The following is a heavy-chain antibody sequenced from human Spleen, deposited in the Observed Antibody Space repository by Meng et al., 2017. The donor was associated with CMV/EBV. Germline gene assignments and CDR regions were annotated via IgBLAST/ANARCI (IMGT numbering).Heavy chain of an antibody. V-gene: IGHV3-21*01. CDR1: GSNFNNYN. J-gene: IGHJ4*02. CDR3: AREYYYGSGPLGN. Sequence: CSASGSNFNNYNMHGGRQAPGRGLEWISFISSPSHTRHYADSVKDRFTISRDNAKKSLYLQMNRLRVEDTGVYFCAREYYYGSGPLGNWGQGTLVTVSS. D-gene: IGHD3-10*01. CDR2: ISSPSHTR.